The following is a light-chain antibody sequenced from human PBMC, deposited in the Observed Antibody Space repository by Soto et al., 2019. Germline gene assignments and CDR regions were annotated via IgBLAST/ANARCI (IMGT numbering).Light chain of an antibody. V-gene: IGKV3-20*01. J-gene: IGKJ1*01. CDR3: QQYGSSPQT. Sequence: EIGMTQSPATLSVSPGERATLSCRASQSVSSSYLAWYQQKPGQAPRLLIYGASSRATGIPDRFSGSGSGTDFTLTISRLEPEDFAVYYCQQYGSSPQTFGQGTKVEIK. CDR2: GAS. CDR1: QSVSSSY.